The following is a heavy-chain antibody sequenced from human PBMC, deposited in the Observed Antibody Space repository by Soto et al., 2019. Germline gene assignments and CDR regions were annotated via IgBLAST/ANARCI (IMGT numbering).Heavy chain of an antibody. D-gene: IGHD3-16*01. CDR2: ISASGNTP. Sequence: GESLRLSCGASGFTFSSYAMSWVRQAPGKGLEWVSAISASGNTPYYADSVKGRFAISRDNSKSTLYLQMNSLRAEDTAVYYCAKDWVLDYWGQGTLVTVSS. V-gene: IGHV3-23*01. J-gene: IGHJ4*02. CDR1: GFTFSSYA. CDR3: AKDWVLDY.